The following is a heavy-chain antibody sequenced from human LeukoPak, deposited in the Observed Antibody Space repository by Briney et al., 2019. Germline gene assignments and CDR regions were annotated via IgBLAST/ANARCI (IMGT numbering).Heavy chain of an antibody. CDR2: ISAYNGNT. CDR1: GYTFTSYG. CDR3: ARVPAAAGYIHFDY. V-gene: IGHV1-18*01. D-gene: IGHD6-13*01. Sequence: GASVKVSCKASGYTFTSYGISWVRQALGQGLEWMGWISAYNGNTNYAQKLQGRVTMTTDTSTSTAYMELRSLRSDDTAVYYCARVPAAAGYIHFDYWGQGTLVTVSS. J-gene: IGHJ4*02.